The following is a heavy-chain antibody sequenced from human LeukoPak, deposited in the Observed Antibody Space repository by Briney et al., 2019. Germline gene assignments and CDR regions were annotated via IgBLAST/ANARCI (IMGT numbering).Heavy chain of an antibody. CDR1: GYTFTGYY. CDR3: ARDTGSYDTFDY. V-gene: IGHV1-2*02. CDR2: INPNSGGT. Sequence: ASVKVSCKASGYTFTGYYMHWVRQAPGQGLEWMGWINPNSGGTNYARKFQGRVTMTRDTSISTAYMELSRLRSDDTAVYYCARDTGSYDTFDYWGQGTLVTVSS. D-gene: IGHD3-16*01. J-gene: IGHJ4*02.